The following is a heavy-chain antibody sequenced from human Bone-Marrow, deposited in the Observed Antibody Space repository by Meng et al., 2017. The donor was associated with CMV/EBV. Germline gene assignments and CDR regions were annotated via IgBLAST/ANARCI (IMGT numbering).Heavy chain of an antibody. Sequence: GGSLRLSCAASGFTFSSYGMHWVRQAPGKGLEGVAFIRYDGSNKYYADSVKGRFTISRDNSKNTLYLQMNSLRAEDTAVYYRSKDLGDYSNYEWVYYYYYYGMDVWGQGTTVTVSS. V-gene: IGHV3-30*02. D-gene: IGHD4-11*01. J-gene: IGHJ6*02. CDR3: SKDLGDYSNYEWVYYYYYYGMDV. CDR1: GFTFSSYG. CDR2: IRYDGSNK.